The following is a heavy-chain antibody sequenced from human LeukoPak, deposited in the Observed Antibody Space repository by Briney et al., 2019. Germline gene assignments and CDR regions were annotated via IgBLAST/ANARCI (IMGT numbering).Heavy chain of an antibody. CDR3: ARLDCISDTCYNY. Sequence: SETLSLTCIVYGDSISTDYWSWIRQSPGKGLEWIGYINYSGNSEYNPSLKSRVTISVDRSKKQVSLKMRSVTAADTAVYYCARLDCISDTCYNYWALGALVTVSS. J-gene: IGHJ4*02. V-gene: IGHV4-59*08. CDR1: GDSISTDY. D-gene: IGHD2-21*01. CDR2: INYSGNS.